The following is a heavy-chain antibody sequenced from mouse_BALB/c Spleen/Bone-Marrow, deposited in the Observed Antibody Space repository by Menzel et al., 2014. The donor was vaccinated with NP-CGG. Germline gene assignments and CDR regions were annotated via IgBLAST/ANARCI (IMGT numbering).Heavy chain of an antibody. D-gene: IGHD1-2*01. V-gene: IGHV1S29*02. CDR1: GYTFTDYN. J-gene: IGHJ3*01. Sequence: VQLQQPGPELVKPGASVKISCKASGYTFTDYNMHWVKQSLGKSLEWIGYIYPYNGGTGYNQKFKSKATLTVDNSSSTAYMELRSLTSEDSAVYYCARATTAGFAYWGQGTLVTVSA. CDR2: IYPYNGGT. CDR3: ARATTAGFAY.